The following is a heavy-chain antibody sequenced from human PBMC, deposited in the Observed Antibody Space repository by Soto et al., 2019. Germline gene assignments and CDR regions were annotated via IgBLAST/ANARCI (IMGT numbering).Heavy chain of an antibody. D-gene: IGHD3-22*01. CDR2: ISGSGGST. V-gene: IGHV3-23*01. CDR1: GFTFSSYA. CDR3: AKDGSGYKGPADY. J-gene: IGHJ4*02. Sequence: VGSLRLSCAASGFTFSSYAMSWVRQAPGKGLEWVSAISGSGGSTYYADSVKGRFTISRDNSKNTLYLQMNSLRAEDTAVYYCAKDGSGYKGPADYWGQGTLVTVSS.